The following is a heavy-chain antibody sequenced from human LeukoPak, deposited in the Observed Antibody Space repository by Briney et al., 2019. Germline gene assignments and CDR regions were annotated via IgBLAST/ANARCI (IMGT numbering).Heavy chain of an antibody. J-gene: IGHJ4*02. V-gene: IGHV3-30*04. CDR2: ISYDGSNK. D-gene: IGHD3-9*01. CDR1: GFTFSSYA. Sequence: GRSLRLSCAASGFTFSSYAMHWARQAPGKGLEWVAVISYDGSNKYYADSVKGRFTISRDNSKNTLYLQMNSLRAEDTAVYYCAKDPYDILTGYSNYFDYWGQGTLVTVSS. CDR3: AKDPYDILTGYSNYFDY.